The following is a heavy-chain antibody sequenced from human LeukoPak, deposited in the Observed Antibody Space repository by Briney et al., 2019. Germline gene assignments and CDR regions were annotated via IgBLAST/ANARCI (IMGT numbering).Heavy chain of an antibody. CDR3: AKFGSSSGHFDY. D-gene: IGHD6-19*01. CDR2: ISGSGGST. V-gene: IGHV3-23*01. CDR1: GFTFSSYA. Sequence: GGSLRLSCAASGFTFSSYAMSWVRQAPGKGLEWVSAISGSGGSTYYADSVKGRFTISRDNTKNTLYLQMNSLRAEDTAVYYCAKFGSSSGHFDYWGQGTLVTVSS. J-gene: IGHJ4*02.